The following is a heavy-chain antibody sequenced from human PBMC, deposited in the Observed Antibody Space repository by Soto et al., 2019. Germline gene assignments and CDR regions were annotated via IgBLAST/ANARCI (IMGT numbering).Heavy chain of an antibody. CDR3: ARDGDTTVTTSGAEYYYYGMDV. CDR1: GYTFTSYG. D-gene: IGHD4-17*01. J-gene: IGHJ6*02. Sequence: QVQLVQSGAEVKKPGASVKVSCKASGYTFTSYGISWVRQAPGQGLEWMGWISAYNGNTNYAQKLQGRVTMTTDTSTSTAYMELRSLRSDDTAVYYCARDGDTTVTTSGAEYYYYGMDVWGQGTTVTVSS. CDR2: ISAYNGNT. V-gene: IGHV1-18*01.